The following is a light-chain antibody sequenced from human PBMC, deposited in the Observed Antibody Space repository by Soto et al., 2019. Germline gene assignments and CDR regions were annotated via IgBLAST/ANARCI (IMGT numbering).Light chain of an antibody. V-gene: IGKV3-15*01. CDR2: GAS. J-gene: IGKJ1*01. CDR3: QQYNNWPAWT. Sequence: EIVMTQSPATLSVSPGDRATLSCRASQSVSSNLAWYQQKPGQAPRLLIYGASTRATGIPARFSGSGSGTEYTITIISLQSEDFAVYYCQQYNNWPAWTFGQGTKVEIK. CDR1: QSVSSN.